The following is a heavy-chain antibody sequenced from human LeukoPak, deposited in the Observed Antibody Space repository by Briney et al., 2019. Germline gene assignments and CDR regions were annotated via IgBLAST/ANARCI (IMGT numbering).Heavy chain of an antibody. Sequence: PGGSLRLSCAASGFTVSSNYMSWVRPAPRKGLEWVSVIYSGGSTYYADSVKGRFTISRDNSKNTLYLQMNSLRAEDTAVYYCAREEYSGYDLGYWGQGTLVTVSS. CDR3: AREEYSGYDLGY. V-gene: IGHV3-53*01. CDR2: IYSGGST. CDR1: GFTVSSNY. J-gene: IGHJ4*02. D-gene: IGHD5-12*01.